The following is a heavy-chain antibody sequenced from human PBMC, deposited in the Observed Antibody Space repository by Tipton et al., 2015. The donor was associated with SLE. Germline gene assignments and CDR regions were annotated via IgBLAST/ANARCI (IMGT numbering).Heavy chain of an antibody. D-gene: IGHD3-22*01. J-gene: IGHJ4*02. Sequence: SGFSFDEYAMHWVRQAPGKGLEWVAYISSSAISIYYADSVKGRFTVSRDNAKNSVYLQMNSLRAEDTAVYYCAVVLTSIGWGQGTLVTVSS. V-gene: IGHV3-11*04. CDR2: ISSSAISI. CDR1: GFSFDEYA. CDR3: AVVLTSIG.